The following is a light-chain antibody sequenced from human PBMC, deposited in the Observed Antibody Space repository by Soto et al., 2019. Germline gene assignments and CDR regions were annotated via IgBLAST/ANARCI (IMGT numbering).Light chain of an antibody. Sequence: ETVLTQSPATLSLSPGERATLSCRASQSVSSYLAWYQQKPGLAPRLLIYDASNRATGIPARFSGSGSGTEFTLTISSLQSEDFAVYYCQQCNTWPPETFGQGTKVEIK. CDR1: QSVSSY. J-gene: IGKJ1*01. V-gene: IGKV3-11*01. CDR2: DAS. CDR3: QQCNTWPPET.